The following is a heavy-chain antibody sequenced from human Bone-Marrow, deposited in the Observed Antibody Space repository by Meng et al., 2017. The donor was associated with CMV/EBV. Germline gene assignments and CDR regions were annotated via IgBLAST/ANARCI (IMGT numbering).Heavy chain of an antibody. D-gene: IGHD1-26*01. CDR2: ISSSGSTI. Sequence: GGSLRLSCAASGFTFSSYEMNWVRQTPGKGLEWVSYISSSGSTIYYADSVKGRFTISRDNAKNSLYLQMNSLRAEDTAVYYCAREGGASRYYFDYWGQGTLATVPS. V-gene: IGHV3-48*03. CDR1: GFTFSSYE. CDR3: AREGGASRYYFDY. J-gene: IGHJ4*02.